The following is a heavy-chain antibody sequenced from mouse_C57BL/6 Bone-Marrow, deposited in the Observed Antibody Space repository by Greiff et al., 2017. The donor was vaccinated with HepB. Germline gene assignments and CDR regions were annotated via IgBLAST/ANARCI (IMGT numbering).Heavy chain of an antibody. CDR2: ISYSGST. V-gene: IGHV3-1*01. Sequence: VQLKESGPGMVKPSQSLSLTCTVTGYSITSGYDWHWIRHFPGNKLEWMGYISYSGSTNYNPSLKSRISITHDTSKNHFFLKLNSVTTEDTATYYCARDNYGSGGFGMDYWGQGTSVTVSS. D-gene: IGHD1-1*01. CDR1: GYSITSGYD. CDR3: ARDNYGSGGFGMDY. J-gene: IGHJ4*01.